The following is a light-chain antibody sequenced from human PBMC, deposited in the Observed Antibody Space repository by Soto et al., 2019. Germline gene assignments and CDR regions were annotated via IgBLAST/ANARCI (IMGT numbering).Light chain of an antibody. CDR1: QSAYSSY. J-gene: IGKJ4*01. Sequence: ELVLTQSPRTLSLSPGDRATLSCRSSQSAYSSYLSWYQQKPGQAPRLLIYGASNRATGIPDRFSGSGSGTDFTLTISGLEPEDFAVYYCQQYGTSLFTFGGGTKVDIK. CDR3: QQYGTSLFT. CDR2: GAS. V-gene: IGKV3-20*01.